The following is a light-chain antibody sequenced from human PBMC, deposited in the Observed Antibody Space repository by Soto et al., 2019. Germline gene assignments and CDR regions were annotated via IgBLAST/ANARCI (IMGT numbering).Light chain of an antibody. J-gene: IGLJ2*01. CDR2: EVN. V-gene: IGLV2-8*01. Sequence: QSALTQPPSASGSPGQSVTISCTGTSSDVGGYDSVSWYQQHPGKAPKLMIYEVNERPSGVPDRFSGSKSGNTASLTVSGLQAEDEADYYCSSYAGNNNLLFGGGTKVTVL. CDR1: SSDVGGYDS. CDR3: SSYAGNNNLL.